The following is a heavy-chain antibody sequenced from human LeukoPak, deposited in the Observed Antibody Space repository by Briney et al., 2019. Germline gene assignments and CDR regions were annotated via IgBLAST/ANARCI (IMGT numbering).Heavy chain of an antibody. Sequence: ASVKVSCKASGYTFTSYDINWVRQATGQGLEWMGWMNPNSGNTGYAQKFQGRVTMTRNTSISTAYMELSSLRSEDTAVYYCASLRESGYWFDPWGQGTLVTVSS. D-gene: IGHD1-26*01. CDR3: ASLRESGYWFDP. CDR1: GYTFTSYD. V-gene: IGHV1-8*01. CDR2: MNPNSGNT. J-gene: IGHJ5*02.